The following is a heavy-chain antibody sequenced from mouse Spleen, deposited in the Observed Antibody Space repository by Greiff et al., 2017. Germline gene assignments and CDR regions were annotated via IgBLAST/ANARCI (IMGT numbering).Heavy chain of an antibody. CDR1: GYTFTSYW. CDR3: ASLITTVVAQYYYAMDY. V-gene: IGHV1-69*01. Sequence: VQLQQPGAELVMPGASVKLSCKASGYTFTSYWMHWVKQRPGQGLEWIGEIDPSDSYTNYNQKFKGKATLTVDKSSSTAYMQLSSLTSEDSAVYYCASLITTVVAQYYYAMDYWGQGTSVTVSS. J-gene: IGHJ4*01. CDR2: IDPSDSYT. D-gene: IGHD1-1*01.